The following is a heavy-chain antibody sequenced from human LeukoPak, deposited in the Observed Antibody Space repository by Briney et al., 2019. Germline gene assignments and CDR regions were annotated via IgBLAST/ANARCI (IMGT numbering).Heavy chain of an antibody. J-gene: IGHJ4*02. Sequence: GGSLRLSCAASGFTFSSYGMSWVRQAPGKGLEWVSAISGSGGSTYYADSVKGRFTISRDNSKNTLYLQMNSLRAEDTAVYYCAKVLDIVATIGYYDSSGYSHWGQGTLVTVSS. CDR3: AKVLDIVATIGYYDSSGYSH. CDR2: ISGSGGST. CDR1: GFTFSSYG. D-gene: IGHD3-22*01. V-gene: IGHV3-23*01.